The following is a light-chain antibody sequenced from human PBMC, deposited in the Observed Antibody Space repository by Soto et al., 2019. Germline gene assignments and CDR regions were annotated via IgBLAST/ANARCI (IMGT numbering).Light chain of an antibody. CDR1: SSDVGGYNY. CDR3: SSYTSSSTPV. V-gene: IGLV2-14*01. Sequence: QSGPTQPGSVNGSPAQSITIHCTETSSDVGGYNYVSWYQQHPGKAPKLMIYDVSNRPSGVSNRFSGSKSGNTASLTTSGLQAEDEADYYCSSYTSSSTPVFGTGTKVTVL. J-gene: IGLJ1*01. CDR2: DVS.